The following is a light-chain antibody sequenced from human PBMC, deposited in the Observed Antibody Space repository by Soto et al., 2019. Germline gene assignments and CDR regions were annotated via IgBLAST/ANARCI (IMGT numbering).Light chain of an antibody. CDR2: EVT. CDR3: SSYTSSGTQV. CDR1: SSVVDNYNF. Sequence: QSALTQPASVSGSPGQSITISCTATSSVVDNYNFVSWYQHHPGKAPKLMIYEVTRRPSGVSSRFSGSKSGNTASLTISGLQAEEEADYYCSSYTSSGTQVFGTGTKVTVL. V-gene: IGLV2-14*01. J-gene: IGLJ1*01.